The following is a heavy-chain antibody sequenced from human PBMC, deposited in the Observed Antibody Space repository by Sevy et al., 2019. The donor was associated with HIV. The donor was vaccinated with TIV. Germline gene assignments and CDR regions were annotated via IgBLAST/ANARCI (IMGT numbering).Heavy chain of an antibody. D-gene: IGHD3-10*01. V-gene: IGHV4-34*01. CDR1: GGSFSGYY. Sequence: SETLSLTCAVYGGSFSGYYWSWIRQPPGKGLEWIGEINHSRSTNYNPSLKSRVTISVDTSKNQFSLKLSSVTAADTAVYYCARGSNYYGSGAPNDAFDIWGQGTMVTVSS. CDR3: ARGSNYYGSGAPNDAFDI. CDR2: INHSRST. J-gene: IGHJ3*02.